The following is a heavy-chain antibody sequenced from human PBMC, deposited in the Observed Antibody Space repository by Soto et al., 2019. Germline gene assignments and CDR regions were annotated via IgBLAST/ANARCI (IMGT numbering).Heavy chain of an antibody. Sequence: PVKVSCKASGGTFSSYTISWVRQAPGQGLEWMGRIIPILGIANYAQKFQGRVTITADKSTSTAYMELSSLRSEDTAVYYCAREYCSGGGCYLNAFYIWGQGTIVTVSS. CDR3: AREYCSGGGCYLNAFYI. D-gene: IGHD2-15*01. CDR1: GGTFSSYT. J-gene: IGHJ3*02. CDR2: IIPILGIA. V-gene: IGHV1-69*04.